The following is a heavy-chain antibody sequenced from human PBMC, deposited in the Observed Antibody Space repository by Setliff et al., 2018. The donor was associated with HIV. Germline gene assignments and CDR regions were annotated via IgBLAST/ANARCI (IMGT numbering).Heavy chain of an antibody. CDR2: IYYSGST. J-gene: IGHJ4*02. D-gene: IGHD1-7*01. CDR1: GGSISSGGYY. Sequence: PSETLSLTCTVSGGSISSGGYYWSWIRQHPGKGLEWIGYIYYSGSTYYNPSLKSRVTISLATSKNQFSLKLSSVTAADTAVYYCARFRNYSTPVYWGQGTLVTVSS. V-gene: IGHV4-31*03. CDR3: ARFRNYSTPVY.